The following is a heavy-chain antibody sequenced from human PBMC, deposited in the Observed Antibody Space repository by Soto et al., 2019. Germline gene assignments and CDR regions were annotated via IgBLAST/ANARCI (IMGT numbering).Heavy chain of an antibody. CDR2: INHSGST. V-gene: IGHV4-34*01. J-gene: IGHJ4*02. CDR1: GGSFSGYY. CDR3: ARGLRDY. Sequence: PSETLSLTCAVYGGSFSGYYWSWIRQPPGKGLEWIGEINHSGSTNYNPSLKSRVTISVDTSKNQSSLKLSSVTAADTAVYYCARGLRDYWGQGTLVTVSS.